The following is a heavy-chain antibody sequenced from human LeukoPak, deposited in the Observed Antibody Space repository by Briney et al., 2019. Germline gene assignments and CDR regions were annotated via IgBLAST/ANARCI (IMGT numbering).Heavy chain of an antibody. D-gene: IGHD2-2*01. CDR2: IIPILGIA. Sequence: GASVKVSCKASGGTFSSYAISWVRQAPGQGLEWMGRIIPILGIANYAQKFQGRVTITADKSTSTAYMELSSLRSEDTAVYYCARGLTNFQLAYRAEYFQHWGQGTLVTVSS. J-gene: IGHJ1*01. V-gene: IGHV1-69*04. CDR1: GGTFSSYA. CDR3: ARGLTNFQLAYRAEYFQH.